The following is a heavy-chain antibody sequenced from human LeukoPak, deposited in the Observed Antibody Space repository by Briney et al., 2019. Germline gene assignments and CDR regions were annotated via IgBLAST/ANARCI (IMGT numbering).Heavy chain of an antibody. CDR3: ARGGYSGNYNSYFDY. Sequence: SVKVSCKASGGTFSSYAISWARQAPGQGLEWMGGIIPIFGTANYAQKFQGRVTITADESTSTAYMELSSLRSEDTAVYYCARGGYSGNYNSYFDYWGQGTLVTVSS. J-gene: IGHJ4*02. CDR2: IIPIFGTA. CDR1: GGTFSSYA. V-gene: IGHV1-69*13. D-gene: IGHD1-26*01.